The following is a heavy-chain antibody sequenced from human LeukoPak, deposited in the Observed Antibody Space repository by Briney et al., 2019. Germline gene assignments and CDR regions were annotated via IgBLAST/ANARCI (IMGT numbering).Heavy chain of an antibody. V-gene: IGHV3-74*01. CDR3: ARAVTYFYGSVTYDWFDP. D-gene: IGHD3-10*01. CDR1: GFTFSSYS. J-gene: IGHJ5*02. CDR2: IESDGST. Sequence: PGGSLRLSCAASGFTFSSYSMNWVRQTPGKGLMWVSRIESDGSTIYADSVKDRFTISRDNGKNTVYLQMNSLRVDDTAMYYCARAVTYFYGSVTYDWFDPWGQGTLVTVSS.